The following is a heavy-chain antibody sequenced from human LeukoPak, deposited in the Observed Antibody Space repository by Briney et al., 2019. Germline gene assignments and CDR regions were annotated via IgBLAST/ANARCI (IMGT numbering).Heavy chain of an antibody. D-gene: IGHD3-22*01. CDR1: GGSISSGGYY. V-gene: IGHV4-31*03. CDR2: IYYSGST. J-gene: IGHJ5*02. CDR3: AQYYYDSSGYNWFDP. Sequence: PSQTLSLTCTVSGGSISSGGYYWSWIRQHPGKGLEWIGYIYYSGSTYYNPSLKSRVTISVDTSKNQSSLKLSSVTAADTAVYYCAQYYYDSSGYNWFDPWGQGTLVTVSS.